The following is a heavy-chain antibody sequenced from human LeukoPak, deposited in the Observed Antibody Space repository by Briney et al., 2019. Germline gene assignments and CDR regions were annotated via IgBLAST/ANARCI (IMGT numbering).Heavy chain of an antibody. J-gene: IGHJ4*02. CDR2: IYYSGST. D-gene: IGHD2-2*01. CDR1: GGSISGSSYY. CDR3: AGHPGEYCRSTSCYASRLGFDD. V-gene: IGHV4-39*01. Sequence: ASETLSLTCTVSGGSISGSSYYWGWLRQPPGKGREWVGSIYYSGSTYYNPSLKSRVTISVYTSKNQFHLKLSSVTAADTAVYYCAGHPGEYCRSTSCYASRLGFDDWGQGTLVTVS.